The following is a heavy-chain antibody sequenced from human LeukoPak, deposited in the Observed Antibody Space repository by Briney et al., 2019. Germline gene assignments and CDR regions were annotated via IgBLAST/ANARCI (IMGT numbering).Heavy chain of an antibody. CDR1: GFTFSSYA. J-gene: IGHJ4*02. Sequence: GGSLRLSCAASGFTFSSYAMSWVRQAPGKGLEWVSGVSGSGGSTFYAVSVKGRFTISRDNSKHTLYLEMNSPRAEDTAVYYCAKDLFDGNPLFHFDYWGQGTLVTVSS. CDR3: AKDLFDGNPLFHFDY. D-gene: IGHD4-23*01. V-gene: IGHV3-23*01. CDR2: VSGSGGST.